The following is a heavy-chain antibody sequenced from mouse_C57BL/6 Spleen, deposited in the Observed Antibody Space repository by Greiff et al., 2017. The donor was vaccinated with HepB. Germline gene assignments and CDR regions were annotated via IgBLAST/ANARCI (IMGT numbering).Heavy chain of an antibody. Sequence: VKLQQPGAELVRPGSSVKLSCKASGYTFTSYWMDWVKQRPGQGLEWIGNIYPSDSETHYNQKFKDKATLTVDKSSSTAYMQLSSLTSEDSAVYYSARREGFDVWGTGTTVTVSS. CDR1: GYTFTSYW. J-gene: IGHJ1*03. CDR3: ARREGFDV. V-gene: IGHV1-61*01. CDR2: IYPSDSET.